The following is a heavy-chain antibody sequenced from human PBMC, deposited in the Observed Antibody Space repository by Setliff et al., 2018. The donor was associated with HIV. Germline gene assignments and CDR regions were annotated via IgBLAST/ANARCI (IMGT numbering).Heavy chain of an antibody. D-gene: IGHD5-18*01. CDR3: AREVGYSSTYYYYGMDV. J-gene: IGHJ6*02. Sequence: SETLSLTCAVYGGSFSGFYWSWIRQPPGKGLEWIGEVHHSGSTNYNPSLKSRVTISVDTSKNQVSLRLSPVTAADTAVYYCAREVGYSSTYYYYGMDVWGQGTTVTVSS. CDR2: VHHSGST. CDR1: GGSFSGFY. V-gene: IGHV4-34*01.